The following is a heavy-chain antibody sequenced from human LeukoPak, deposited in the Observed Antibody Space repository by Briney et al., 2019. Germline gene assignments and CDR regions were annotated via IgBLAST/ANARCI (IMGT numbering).Heavy chain of an antibody. D-gene: IGHD2-2*02. J-gene: IGHJ3*01. Sequence: GGSLRLSCAASGFTFSSYNMNWVRQAPGKGLEWITYISSSSTTIYYADSVKGRFTISRDNGKNSLYLQMSSLRTEDTAVYYCASRPSGYCGSTSCHTDWGRGTMVTVSS. V-gene: IGHV3-48*01. CDR1: GFTFSSYN. CDR3: ASRPSGYCGSTSCHTD. CDR2: ISSSSTTI.